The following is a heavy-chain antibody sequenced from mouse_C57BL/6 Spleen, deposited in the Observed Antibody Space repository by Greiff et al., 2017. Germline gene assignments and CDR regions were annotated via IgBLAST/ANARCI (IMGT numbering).Heavy chain of an antibody. CDR3: ARWGITTVVATGDY. CDR2: INPSSGYT. J-gene: IGHJ2*01. V-gene: IGHV1-4*01. D-gene: IGHD1-1*01. CDR1: GYTFTSYT. Sequence: VQLVESGAELARPGASVKMSCKASGYTFTSYTMHWVKQRPGQGLEWIGYINPSSGYTKYNQKFKDKATLTADKSSSTAYMQLSSLTSEDSAVYYCARWGITTVVATGDYWGQGTTLTVSS.